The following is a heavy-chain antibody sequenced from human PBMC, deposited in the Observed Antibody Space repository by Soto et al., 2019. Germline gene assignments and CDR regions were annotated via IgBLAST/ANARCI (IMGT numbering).Heavy chain of an antibody. V-gene: IGHV4-59*12. J-gene: IGHJ6*02. CDR3: ARGLDQYGPYYYYGMDV. CDR2: IYHSGST. Sequence: PSETLSLTCTVSDGSIINYYCSWIRQTPGKGLEWIGYIYHSGSTYYNPSLKSRVTISVDRSKNQFSLKLSSVTAADTAVYYCARGLDQYGPYYYYGMDVWGQGTTVTVSS. CDR1: DGSIINYY. D-gene: IGHD2-2*01.